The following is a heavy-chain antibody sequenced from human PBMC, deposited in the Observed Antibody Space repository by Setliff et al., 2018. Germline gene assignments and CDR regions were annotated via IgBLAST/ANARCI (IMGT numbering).Heavy chain of an antibody. CDR2: IYHSGST. D-gene: IGHD5-12*01. J-gene: IGHJ4*02. V-gene: IGHV4-38-2*01. CDR1: GYSISSGYY. CDR3: ARVGYSGYDPPSYFDY. Sequence: PSETLSLTCAVSGYSISSGYYWGWIRQPPGKGLEWIGSIYHSGSTYYNPSPKSRVTISVDTSKNQFSLKLSSVTAADTAVYYCARVGYSGYDPPSYFDYWGQGTLVTVSS.